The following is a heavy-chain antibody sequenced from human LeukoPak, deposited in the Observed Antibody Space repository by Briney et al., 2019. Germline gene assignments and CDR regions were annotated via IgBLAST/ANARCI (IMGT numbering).Heavy chain of an antibody. V-gene: IGHV3-30*04. CDR3: AVAAGTFDC. CDR1: GFTFSSYA. Sequence: PGGSLRLSCAASGFTFSSYAMHWVRQAPGKGLEWVAVISYDGSNKYYADSVKGRFTISRDNSKNTLYLQMNSLRAEDTAVYYCAVAAGTFDCWGQGTLVTVSS. CDR2: ISYDGSNK. J-gene: IGHJ4*02. D-gene: IGHD6-13*01.